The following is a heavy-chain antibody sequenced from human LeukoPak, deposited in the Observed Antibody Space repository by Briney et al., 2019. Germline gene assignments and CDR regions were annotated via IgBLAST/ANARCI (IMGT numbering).Heavy chain of an antibody. Sequence: PGGSLRLSCAASGFTFSDYYMSWIRHAPGKGLEWGSYFSSSGSTIYYADSVKGRFTISRDNAKNSLYLQMNSLRAEDTAVYYCARAPYYYGSGKAWGMDVWGQGTTVTVSS. J-gene: IGHJ6*02. CDR3: ARAPYYYGSGKAWGMDV. CDR1: GFTFSDYY. V-gene: IGHV3-11*01. D-gene: IGHD3-10*01. CDR2: FSSSGSTI.